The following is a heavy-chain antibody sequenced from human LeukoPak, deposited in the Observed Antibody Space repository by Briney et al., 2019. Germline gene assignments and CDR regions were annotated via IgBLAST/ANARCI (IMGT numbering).Heavy chain of an antibody. D-gene: IGHD2-2*01. CDR1: GFTFSSYA. J-gene: IGHJ4*02. CDR3: TSRVVVPAAISDY. V-gene: IGHV3-23*01. Sequence: GGSLRLSCAASGFTFSSYAMSWVRQAPGKGLEWVSAISGSGGSTYYADSVKGRFTISRDSSKNTLYLQMTSLRAEDTAVYYCTSRVVVPAAISDYWGQGTLVTVSS. CDR2: ISGSGGST.